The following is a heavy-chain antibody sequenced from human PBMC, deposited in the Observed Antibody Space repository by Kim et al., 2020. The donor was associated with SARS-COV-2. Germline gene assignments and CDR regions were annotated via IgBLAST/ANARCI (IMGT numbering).Heavy chain of an antibody. D-gene: IGHD2-15*01. V-gene: IGHV4-59*01. J-gene: IGHJ5*02. CDR3: ARDLRYCSGGSCYSFWFDP. Sequence: RRVTISVDTSKNQFSLKLSSVTAADTAVYYCARDLRYCSGGSCYSFWFDPWGQGTLVTVSS.